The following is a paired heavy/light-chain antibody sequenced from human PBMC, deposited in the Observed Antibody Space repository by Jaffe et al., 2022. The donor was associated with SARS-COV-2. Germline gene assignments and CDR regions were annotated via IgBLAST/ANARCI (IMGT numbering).Light chain of an antibody. CDR2: QDS. CDR1: KLGDKY. V-gene: IGLV3-1*01. Sequence: SYELTQPPSVSVSPGQTASITCSGDKLGDKYACWYQQKPGQSPVLVIYQDSKRPSGIPERFSGSNSGNTATLTISGTQAMDEADYYCQAWDSSVVVFGGGTKLTVL. J-gene: IGLJ2*01. CDR3: QAWDSSVVV.
Heavy chain of an antibody. J-gene: IGHJ6*02. CDR2: INSDGSST. V-gene: IGHV3-74*01. D-gene: IGHD5-12*01. Sequence: EVQLVESGGGLVQPGGSLRLSCAASGFTFSSYWMHWVRQAPGKGLVWVSRINSDGSSTSYADSVKGRFTISRDNAKNTLYLQMNSLRAEDTAVYYCARRSVEMATIASFPNYYGMDVWGQGTTVTVSS. CDR3: ARRSVEMATIASFPNYYGMDV. CDR1: GFTFSSYW.